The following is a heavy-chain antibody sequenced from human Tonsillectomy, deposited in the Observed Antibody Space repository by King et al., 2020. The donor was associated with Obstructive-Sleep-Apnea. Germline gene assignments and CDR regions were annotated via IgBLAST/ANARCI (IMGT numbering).Heavy chain of an antibody. CDR2: ISYDGTNK. J-gene: IGHJ6*02. CDR1: GFTFSTYG. V-gene: IGHV3-30*18. Sequence: VQLVESGGGVVQPGRSLRLSCEASGFTFSTYGMHWVRQAPGKGLEWVALISYDGTNKYYGDSVKGRFTISRDDSKNTLYLQMNSLRLEDTALYYCAKDGDYYGSLPLYGLDVWGQGTTVSVSS. CDR3: AKDGDYYGSLPLYGLDV. D-gene: IGHD3-10*01.